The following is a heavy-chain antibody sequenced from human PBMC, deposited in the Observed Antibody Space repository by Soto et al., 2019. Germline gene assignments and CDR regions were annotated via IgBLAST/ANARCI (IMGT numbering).Heavy chain of an antibody. J-gene: IGHJ6*02. CDR3: ARARYYYYYGMDV. V-gene: IGHV4-30-4*01. Sequence: KPSETLSLTCTVSGGSISSGDYYWSWIRQPPGKGLEWIGYIYYSGSTYYNPSLKSRVTISVDTSKNQFSLKLSSVTAADTAVYYCARARYYYYYGMDVWGQGTTVTVSS. CDR1: GGSISSGDYY. CDR2: IYYSGST.